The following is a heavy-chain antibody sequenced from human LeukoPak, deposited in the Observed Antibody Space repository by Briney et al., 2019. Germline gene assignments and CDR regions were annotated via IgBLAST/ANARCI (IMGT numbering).Heavy chain of an antibody. J-gene: IGHJ5*02. CDR1: GDSISSSRSY. CDR2: IYYSGTT. D-gene: IGHD3-3*02. Sequence: SETLSLTCTVSGDSISSSRSYWGWIRQPPGEGLEWIGSIYYSGTTYYNPSLKSRVTISVDTSKNQFSLKLSSVTAADTAVYYCARLSRHDPWGQGTLVTVSS. V-gene: IGHV4-39*07. CDR3: ARLSRHDP.